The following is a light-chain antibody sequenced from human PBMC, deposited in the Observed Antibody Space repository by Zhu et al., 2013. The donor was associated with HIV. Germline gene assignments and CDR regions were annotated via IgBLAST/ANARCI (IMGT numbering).Light chain of an antibody. CDR2: EGS. CDR3: CSYAGSSTVV. V-gene: IGLV2-23*01. Sequence: QSALTQPASVSGSPGQSITISCTGTSSDVGGYNSVSWYQHHPGKAPKLMIYEGSKRPSGVSNRFSGSKSGNTASLTISGLQAEDEADYYCCSYAGSSTVVFGGGTKLTVL. J-gene: IGLJ2*01. CDR1: SSDVGGYNS.